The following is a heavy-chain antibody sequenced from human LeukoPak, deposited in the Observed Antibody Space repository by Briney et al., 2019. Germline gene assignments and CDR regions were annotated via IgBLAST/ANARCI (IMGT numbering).Heavy chain of an antibody. CDR1: VYTFTGYY. D-gene: IGHD3-10*01. CDR3: ARVKVIITSFDY. Sequence: ASVKVSCKASVYTFTGYYMHWVRQAPGQGLEWMGWINPNSGGTNYAQKFQGRVTMTRDTSISTAYMELSRLRSDDTAVYYCARVKVIITSFDYWGQGTLVTVSS. J-gene: IGHJ4*02. V-gene: IGHV1-2*02. CDR2: INPNSGGT.